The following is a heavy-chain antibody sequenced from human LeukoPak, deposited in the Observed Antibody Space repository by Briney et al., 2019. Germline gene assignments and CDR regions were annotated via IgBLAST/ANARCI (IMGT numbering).Heavy chain of an antibody. CDR3: ARISSSNWYNERGAFDV. CDR2: VYYTGST. J-gene: IGHJ3*01. D-gene: IGHD6-13*01. Sequence: SETLSLTCTVSGGSISSYYWSWIRQPAGKGLEWIGFVYYTGSTNYSPSLKSRVTISVDTSKNQFSLKLRSVTAADTAVYYCARISSSNWYNERGAFDVWGQGTMVTVSS. V-gene: IGHV4-59*01. CDR1: GGSISSYY.